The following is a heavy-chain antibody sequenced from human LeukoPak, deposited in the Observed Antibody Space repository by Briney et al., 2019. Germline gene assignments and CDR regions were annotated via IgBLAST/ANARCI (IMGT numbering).Heavy chain of an antibody. Sequence: GGSLRLSCAASGFTVSSHYMSWVRQAPGKGLEWVSVIFSDGSTYYADSVKGRFTISRDNSKNTVFLQMNSLRTEDTAVYYCTRDAGSWTDFDYWGQGTLVSVSS. J-gene: IGHJ4*02. D-gene: IGHD3/OR15-3a*01. V-gene: IGHV3-53*05. CDR1: GFTVSSHY. CDR2: IFSDGST. CDR3: TRDAGSWTDFDY.